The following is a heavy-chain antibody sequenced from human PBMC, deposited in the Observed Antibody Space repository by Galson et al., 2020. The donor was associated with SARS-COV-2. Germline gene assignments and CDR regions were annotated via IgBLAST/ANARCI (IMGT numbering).Heavy chain of an antibody. J-gene: IGHJ5*02. D-gene: IGHD4-17*01. CDR2: IYYSGST. CDR1: GGSISSSTYY. V-gene: IGHV4-39*01. CDR3: ARHSSVTTVPLDP. Sequence: ETSETLSLTCTVSGGSISSSTYYWAWIRQPPGKGLEWIGSIYYSGSTYYNPSLKSRVTIFVDTSKNQFSLKLTSVTAADTAVYYCARHSSVTTVPLDPWGQGTLVTVSS.